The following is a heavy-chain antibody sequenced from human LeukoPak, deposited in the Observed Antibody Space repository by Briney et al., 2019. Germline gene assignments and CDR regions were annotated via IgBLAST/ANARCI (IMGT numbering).Heavy chain of an antibody. CDR1: GGGFSNSG. J-gene: IGHJ6*02. V-gene: IGHV1-69*01. CDR3: ARDSGRYYDSSGYSYSYYGMDV. D-gene: IGHD3-22*01. CDR2: IIPIFRAR. Sequence: SATVSCTASGGGFSNSGNSWVRQAPGPGLEWMGGIIPIFRARNYAQKFQGRVTVIADESTSTAYMELSSLRSEDTAVYYCARDSGRYYDSSGYSYSYYGMDVWGQGTTVTVSS.